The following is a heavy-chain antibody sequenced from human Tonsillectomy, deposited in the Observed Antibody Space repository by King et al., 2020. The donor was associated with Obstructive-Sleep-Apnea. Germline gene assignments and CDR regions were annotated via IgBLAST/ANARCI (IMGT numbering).Heavy chain of an antibody. CDR1: GYTFTVYY. J-gene: IGHJ6*02. V-gene: IGHV1-46*01. CDR2: INPSGGST. CDR3: ARGDIVATVYYYGMDV. D-gene: IGHD5-12*01. Sequence: QLVQSGAEVKKPGASVKVSCKASGYTFTVYYMHWVRQAPGQGLEWMGIINPSGGSTRYAHKFQGRVTMTWDTSTSTVYMELSSLRSEDTAVYYCARGDIVATVYYYGMDVWGQGTTVTVSS.